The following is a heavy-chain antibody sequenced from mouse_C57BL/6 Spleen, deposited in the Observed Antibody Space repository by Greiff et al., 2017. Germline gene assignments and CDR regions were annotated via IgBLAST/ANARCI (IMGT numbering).Heavy chain of an antibody. CDR2: INYDGSST. V-gene: IGHV5-16*01. CDR3: AGDTAGTGDYWYFDV. D-gene: IGHD1-2*01. J-gene: IGHJ1*03. Sequence: EVKLVESEGGLVQPGSSMKLSCTASGFTFSDYYMAWVRQVPEKGLEWVANINYDGSSTYYLDSLKSRFIISRDNAKNILYLQMSSLKSEDTATYYCAGDTAGTGDYWYFDVWGTGTTVTVSS. CDR1: GFTFSDYY.